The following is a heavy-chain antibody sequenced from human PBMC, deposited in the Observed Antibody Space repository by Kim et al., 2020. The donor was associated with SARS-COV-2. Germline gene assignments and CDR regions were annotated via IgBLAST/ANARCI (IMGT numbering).Heavy chain of an antibody. CDR3: ARADSGNYYYGMDV. Sequence: GGSLRLSCAASGFTFSTYAFCWVRQAPGKGLELVSAISGRTTNTYYADSVRGRFTISRDNSRNTLYLQMNSLRAEDTALYYCARADSGNYYYGMDVWGQGTTVTVSS. V-gene: IGHV3-23*01. J-gene: IGHJ6*02. D-gene: IGHD2-21*01. CDR1: GFTFSTYA. CDR2: ISGRTTNT.